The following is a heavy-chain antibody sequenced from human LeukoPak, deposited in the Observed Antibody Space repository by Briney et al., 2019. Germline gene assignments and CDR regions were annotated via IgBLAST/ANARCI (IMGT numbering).Heavy chain of an antibody. D-gene: IGHD3-22*01. V-gene: IGHV4-30-4*07. CDR1: GGSISSGGYS. CDR2: IYYSGST. Sequence: PSETLSLTCAVSGGSISSGGYSWSWIRQPPGKGLEWIGYIYYSGSTYYNPSLKSRVTISVDTSKNQFSLKLSSVTAADTAVYYCARPSQYYYDSSFDYWGQGTLVTVSS. J-gene: IGHJ4*02. CDR3: ARPSQYYYDSSFDY.